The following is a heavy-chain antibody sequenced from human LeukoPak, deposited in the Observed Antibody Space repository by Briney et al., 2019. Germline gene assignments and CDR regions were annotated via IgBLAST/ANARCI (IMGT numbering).Heavy chain of an antibody. CDR1: GGTFSSYA. D-gene: IGHD4-23*01. V-gene: IGHV1-18*01. J-gene: IGHJ5*02. CDR3: ARAVGVVTTFWFDP. CDR2: ISAYNGNT. Sequence: ASVKVSCKASGGTFSSYAISWVRQAPGQGLEWMGWISAYNGNTNYAQKLQGRVTMTTDTSTSTAYMELRSLRSDDTAVYYCARAVGVVTTFWFDPWGQGTLVTVSS.